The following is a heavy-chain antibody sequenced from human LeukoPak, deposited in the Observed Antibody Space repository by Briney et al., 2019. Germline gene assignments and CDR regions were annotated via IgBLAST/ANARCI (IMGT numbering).Heavy chain of an antibody. V-gene: IGHV3-7*01. CDR1: GFTFSSYW. J-gene: IGHJ6*03. CDR2: IKQDGSEK. Sequence: GGSLRLSCAASGFTFSSYWMSWVRQAPGKGLEWVANIKQDGSEKYYVDSVKGRFTISRDNAKNSLYLQMNSLRAEDTAVYYCARDQYYDFWSGYGYYYYYMDVWGKGTTVTVSS. CDR3: ARDQYYDFWSGYGYYYYYMDV. D-gene: IGHD3-3*01.